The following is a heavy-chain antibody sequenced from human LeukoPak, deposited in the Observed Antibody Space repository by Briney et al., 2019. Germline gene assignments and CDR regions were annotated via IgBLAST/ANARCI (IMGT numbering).Heavy chain of an antibody. Sequence: GGTLRLSCAASGFTFSSFGMSWVRQAPGKGLEWVSGISGSGGSTYYADSVKGRFTISRDNSKNTLYLQMNSLRAEDTAVYYCARAVLLWFGELSGNWFDPWGQGTLVTVSS. CDR1: GFTFSSFG. J-gene: IGHJ5*02. CDR3: ARAVLLWFGELSGNWFDP. V-gene: IGHV3-23*01. D-gene: IGHD3-10*01. CDR2: ISGSGGST.